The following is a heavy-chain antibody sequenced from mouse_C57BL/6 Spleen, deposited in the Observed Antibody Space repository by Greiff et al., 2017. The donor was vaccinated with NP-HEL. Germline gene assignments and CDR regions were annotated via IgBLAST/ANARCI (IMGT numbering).Heavy chain of an antibody. CDR1: GFSFTSYG. CDR3: ARERGMVTTDAMDY. J-gene: IGHJ4*01. V-gene: IGHV2-2*01. D-gene: IGHD2-2*01. CDR2: IWSGGST. Sequence: QVQLQQSGPGLVQPSQSLSITCTVSGFSFTSYGVHWVRQSPGQGLEWLGVIWSGGSTDYNAAFISSLSISKDNSTSQVFFKMNSLQADDTAIYYGARERGMVTTDAMDYWGQGTSVTVSS.